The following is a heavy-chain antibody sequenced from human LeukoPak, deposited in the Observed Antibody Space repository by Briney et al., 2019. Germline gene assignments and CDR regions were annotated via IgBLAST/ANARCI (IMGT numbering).Heavy chain of an antibody. J-gene: IGHJ6*03. CDR3: ARSEMRGQQLVPGLHYYYYYMDV. V-gene: IGHV4-59*01. D-gene: IGHD6-13*01. CDR1: GGSISSYY. CDR2: IYYSGST. Sequence: SETLSLTCTVSGGSISSYYWSWIRQPPGKGLEWIGYIYYSGSTNYNPSLKSRVTISVDTSKNQFSLKLSSVTVADTAVYYCARSEMRGQQLVPGLHYYYYYMDVWGKGTTVTVSS.